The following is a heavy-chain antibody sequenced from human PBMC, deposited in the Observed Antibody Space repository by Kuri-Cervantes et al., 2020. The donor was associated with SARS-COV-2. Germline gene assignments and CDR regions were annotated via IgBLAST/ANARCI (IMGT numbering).Heavy chain of an antibody. V-gene: IGHV1-8*03. Sequence: ASVRVSWKPSGYTFITFYIIWVRQATGQGLEWRGWISPKNGNTDFAQNFQCRVTITRNTSISTAYMELNRLRSEDTAVYYCARGPTCPYYHYMDVWGKGTTVTVSS. CDR1: GYTFITFY. CDR2: ISPKNGNT. J-gene: IGHJ6*03. CDR3: ARGPTCPYYHYMDV.